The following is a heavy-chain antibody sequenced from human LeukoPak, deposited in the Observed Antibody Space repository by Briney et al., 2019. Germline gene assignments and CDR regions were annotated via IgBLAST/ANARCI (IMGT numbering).Heavy chain of an antibody. CDR2: IWYDGTIK. CDR1: GFTFSSYG. CDR3: ARAAYDSSGYLTL. V-gene: IGHV3-33*01. J-gene: IGHJ4*02. D-gene: IGHD3-22*01. Sequence: GGSLRLSCAASGFTFSSYGMHWVRQAPGKGLEWVAVIWYDGTIKYYADSVKGRFTISRDNSKNTLFLQMNILRAEDTAVYYCARAAYDSSGYLTLWGQGTLVAVSS.